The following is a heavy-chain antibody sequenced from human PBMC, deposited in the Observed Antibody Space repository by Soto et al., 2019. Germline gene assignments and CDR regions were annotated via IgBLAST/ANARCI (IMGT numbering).Heavy chain of an antibody. CDR1: GYTFSSYT. J-gene: IGHJ6*03. CDR2: IIPILGIA. Sequence: SLKVSCNTSGYTFSSYTIICVRHTTGQGLELMGRIIPILGIANYAQKFQGRVTITADKSTSTAYMELSSLRSEDTAVYYCARGGYCSGGSCYYMEVWGKGTTVTVSS. V-gene: IGHV1-69*02. D-gene: IGHD2-15*01. CDR3: ARGGYCSGGSCYYMEV.